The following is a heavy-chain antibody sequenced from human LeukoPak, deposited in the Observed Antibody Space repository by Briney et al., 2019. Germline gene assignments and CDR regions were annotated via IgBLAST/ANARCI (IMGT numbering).Heavy chain of an antibody. D-gene: IGHD4-17*01. V-gene: IGHV3-30*02. Sequence: PGGSLRLSCAASGFTFSSYSMNWVRQAPGKGLEWVAFIRYDGSNEYYADSVKGRFTISRDKSKNTLYLQMNSLRAEDTAVYYCARAPTVTTQYFDYWGQGTLVTVSS. CDR2: IRYDGSNE. CDR3: ARAPTVTTQYFDY. J-gene: IGHJ4*02. CDR1: GFTFSSYS.